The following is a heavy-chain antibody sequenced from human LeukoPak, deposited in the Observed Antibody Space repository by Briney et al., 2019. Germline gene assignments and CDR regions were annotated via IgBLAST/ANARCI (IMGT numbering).Heavy chain of an antibody. J-gene: IGHJ6*03. CDR2: FDPEDGET. D-gene: IGHD5-24*01. Sequence: ASVKVSCKVSGYTLTELSIHWVRQAPGKGLEWMGGFDPEDGETIYAQKFQGRVTMTEDTSTDTAYMELSSLRSEDTAVYYCARGGDGYNLDYYYYMDVWGKGTTVTVSS. CDR1: GYTLTELS. V-gene: IGHV1-24*01. CDR3: ARGGDGYNLDYYYYMDV.